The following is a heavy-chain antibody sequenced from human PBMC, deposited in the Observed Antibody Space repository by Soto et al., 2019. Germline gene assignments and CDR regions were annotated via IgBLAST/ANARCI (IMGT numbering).Heavy chain of an antibody. V-gene: IGHV3-33*01. CDR2: IWYDGSNK. Sequence: QVQLVESGGGVVQPGRSLRLSCAASGFTFSSYGMHWVRQAPGKGLEWVAVIWYDGSNKYYADSVKGRFTISRDNSKNTLYLQMNSLRAEDTAVYYCARSIYVHPRHDAFDIWGQGTMVTVSS. D-gene: IGHD3-16*01. J-gene: IGHJ3*02. CDR1: GFTFSSYG. CDR3: ARSIYVHPRHDAFDI.